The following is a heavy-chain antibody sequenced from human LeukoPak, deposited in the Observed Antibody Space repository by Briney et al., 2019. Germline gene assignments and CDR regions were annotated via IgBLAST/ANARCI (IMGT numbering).Heavy chain of an antibody. V-gene: IGHV4-38-2*02. CDR2: IYRSGST. Sequence: TSETLSLTCTVSGFSVSSVYYWGWIRQPPGKGLEWIGSIYRSGSTYYNPSLKSRVTISVDTSKNQFSLKLTSVTAADTAVYYCARGSGITMIVVVIGDAFDIWGQGTMVTVSS. CDR1: GFSVSSVYY. D-gene: IGHD3-22*01. CDR3: ARGSGITMIVVVIGDAFDI. J-gene: IGHJ3*02.